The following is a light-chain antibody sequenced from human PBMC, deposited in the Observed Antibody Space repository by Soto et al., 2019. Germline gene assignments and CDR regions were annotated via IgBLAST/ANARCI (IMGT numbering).Light chain of an antibody. CDR1: QSIRDW. CDR3: QQYNSSPWT. Sequence: DIQMTQSPSTLSASVGDRVTITCRASQSIRDWLAWYQQKPGKAPNVLIYNASTLETGVPSRFSGSGSGTEFTLTIGGLQPDDFATYYCQQYNSSPWTFGQGTKVEIK. J-gene: IGKJ1*01. V-gene: IGKV1-5*03. CDR2: NAS.